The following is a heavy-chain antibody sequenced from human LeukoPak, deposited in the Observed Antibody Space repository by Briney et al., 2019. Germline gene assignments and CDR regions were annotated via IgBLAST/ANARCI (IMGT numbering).Heavy chain of an antibody. Sequence: VASVKVSCKASGGTFSSYAISWVRQAPGQGLEWMGGIIPIFGTANYAQKFQGRVTITADESTSTAYMELSSLRSEDTAVYYCASRAAARGVNYFDYWGQGTLVTVSS. V-gene: IGHV1-69*13. D-gene: IGHD6-13*01. CDR2: IIPIFGTA. J-gene: IGHJ4*02. CDR1: GGTFSSYA. CDR3: ASRAAARGVNYFDY.